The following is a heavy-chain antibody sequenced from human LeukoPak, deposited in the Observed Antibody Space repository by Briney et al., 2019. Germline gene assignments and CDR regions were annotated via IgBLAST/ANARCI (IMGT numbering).Heavy chain of an antibody. CDR3: ARRVVNNRNWYFDL. CDR2: IYPGDSDT. V-gene: IGHV5-51*01. J-gene: IGHJ2*01. D-gene: IGHD4-23*01. Sequence: GESLKISCKGSGYSFTRNWIGWVRQMPGKGLEWMAIIYPGDSDTRYSPSFQGQVTVSADKSINTAYLQWSSLKASDTAMYYCARRVVNNRNWYFDLWGRGTLVTVSS. CDR1: GYSFTRNW.